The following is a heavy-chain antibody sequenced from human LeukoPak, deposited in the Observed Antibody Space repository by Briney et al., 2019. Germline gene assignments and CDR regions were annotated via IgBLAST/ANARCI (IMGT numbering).Heavy chain of an antibody. CDR2: IRYDGANK. J-gene: IGHJ4*02. V-gene: IGHV3-30*02. CDR1: GFTFSSYG. Sequence: GGSLRLSCAASGFTFSSYGMNWVRQAPGKGLEWVAFIRYDGANKYYADSVKGRFTISRDNSKNTLYLQMNSLTAEDTAVYYCAKVGHLVLDYWGQGTLVTVSS. CDR3: AKVGHLVLDY. D-gene: IGHD3-16*01.